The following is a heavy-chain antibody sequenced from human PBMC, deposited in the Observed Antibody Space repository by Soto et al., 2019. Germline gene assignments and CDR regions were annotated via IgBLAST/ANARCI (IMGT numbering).Heavy chain of an antibody. V-gene: IGHV3-13*01. CDR2: IGTAGDT. Sequence: PXESLRLSCAASGFTFSSYDMHWVRQATGEGLEWVSAIGTAGDTYYPGSVKGRFTISRENAENSLYLQMNSLRAGDTAVYYCARELHHGYYYGMDVWGQGTTVTVSS. CDR1: GFTFSSYD. CDR3: ARELHHGYYYGMDV. D-gene: IGHD4-4*01. J-gene: IGHJ6*02.